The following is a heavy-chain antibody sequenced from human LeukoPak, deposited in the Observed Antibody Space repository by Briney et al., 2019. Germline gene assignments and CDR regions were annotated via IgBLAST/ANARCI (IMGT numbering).Heavy chain of an antibody. J-gene: IGHJ5*02. CDR2: IYYSGNT. D-gene: IGHD1-7*01. Sequence: PSETLSLTCTVSGGSVSSYYWSWIRQPTGKGLEWIGYIYYSGNTNYNPSLKSRVTISVDTSKNQFSLKLSSVTAADTAVYYCARSNWSYRWFDPWGQGTLVTVSS. CDR1: GGSVSSYY. V-gene: IGHV4-59*08. CDR3: ARSNWSYRWFDP.